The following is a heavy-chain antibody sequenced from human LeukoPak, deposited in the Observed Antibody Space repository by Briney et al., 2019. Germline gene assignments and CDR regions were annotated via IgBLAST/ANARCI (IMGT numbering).Heavy chain of an antibody. D-gene: IGHD5-12*01. Sequence: SETLSPTCAVYGGSFSGYYWSWIRQPPGKGLEWIGEINHSGSTNYNPSLKSRVTISVDTFKNQFSLKLSSVTAADTAVYYCARGYSGYDRIDYFDYWGQGTLVTVSS. V-gene: IGHV4-34*01. CDR2: INHSGST. J-gene: IGHJ4*02. CDR1: GGSFSGYY. CDR3: ARGYSGYDRIDYFDY.